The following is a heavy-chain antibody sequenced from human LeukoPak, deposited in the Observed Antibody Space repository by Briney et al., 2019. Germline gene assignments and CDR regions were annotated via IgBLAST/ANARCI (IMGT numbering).Heavy chain of an antibody. J-gene: IGHJ4*02. Sequence: GGSLRLSCAASGFTFSSYSMNWVRQAPGKGLEWVSSISSSSSYIYYADSVKGRFTIPRDNAKNSLYLQMNSLRAEDTAVYYCARDFIEGPFDYWGQGTLVTVSS. D-gene: IGHD1-26*01. CDR2: ISSSSSYI. V-gene: IGHV3-21*01. CDR1: GFTFSSYS. CDR3: ARDFIEGPFDY.